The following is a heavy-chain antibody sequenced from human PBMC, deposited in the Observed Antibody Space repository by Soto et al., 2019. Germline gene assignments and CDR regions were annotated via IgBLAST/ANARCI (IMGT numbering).Heavy chain of an antibody. CDR2: ASSDGSTT. J-gene: IGHJ4*02. D-gene: IGHD7-27*01. Sequence: LRLSCAASGFTFSSYGMHWVRQAPGRGLVWVSRASSDGSTTRSADSVKGRFTISRDNAKNTLYLQMNSLRAEDTAVYYCARPGPSFDYWGQGTLVTVSS. CDR3: ARPGPSFDY. V-gene: IGHV3-74*01. CDR1: GFTFSSYG.